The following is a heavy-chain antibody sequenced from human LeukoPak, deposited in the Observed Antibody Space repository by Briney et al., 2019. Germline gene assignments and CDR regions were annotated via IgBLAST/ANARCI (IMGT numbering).Heavy chain of an antibody. CDR1: GGSISSYY. CDR3: ARHLYSYGTPYYFDY. J-gene: IGHJ4*02. D-gene: IGHD5-18*01. V-gene: IGHV4-59*08. CDR2: IYYSGST. Sequence: KTSETLSLTCTVSGGSISSYYWSWIRQLPGKGLEWIGYIYYSGSTNYNPSLKSRVTISVDTSKNQFSLKLSSVTAADTAVYYCARHLYSYGTPYYFDYWGQGTLVTVSS.